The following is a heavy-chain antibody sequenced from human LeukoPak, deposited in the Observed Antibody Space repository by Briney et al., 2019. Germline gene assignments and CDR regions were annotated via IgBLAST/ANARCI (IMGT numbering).Heavy chain of an antibody. J-gene: IGHJ4*02. Sequence: GGSLRLSCAASGFTFSDYYMSWIRQAPGKGLKWVSYISSSGSTIYYADSVKGRFTISRDNAKNSLYLQMNSLRAEDTAVYYCARSEGYCSGGSCYTNFDFDYWGQGTLVTVSS. D-gene: IGHD2-15*01. CDR3: ARSEGYCSGGSCYTNFDFDY. CDR1: GFTFSDYY. CDR2: ISSSGSTI. V-gene: IGHV3-11*01.